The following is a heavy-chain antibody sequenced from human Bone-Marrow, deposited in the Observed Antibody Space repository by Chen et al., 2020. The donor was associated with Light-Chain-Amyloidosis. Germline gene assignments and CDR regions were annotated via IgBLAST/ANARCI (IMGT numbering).Heavy chain of an antibody. J-gene: IGHJ5*02. CDR3: ARMVVVVVAAPPSWFDP. Sequence: QVQLQESGPGLVKPSETLSLTCTVSGGSISSYYWSWIRQPPGKGLEWIGYIYYSGSTNYNPSLKSRVTISVDTSKNQFSLKLSSVTAADTAVYYCARMVVVVVAAPPSWFDPWGQGTLVTVSS. D-gene: IGHD2-15*01. CDR1: GGSISSYY. CDR2: IYYSGST. V-gene: IGHV4-59*01.